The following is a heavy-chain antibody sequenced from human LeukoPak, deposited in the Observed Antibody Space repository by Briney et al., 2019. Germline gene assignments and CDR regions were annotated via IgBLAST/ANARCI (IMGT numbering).Heavy chain of an antibody. CDR1: GDSVSSNSAA. D-gene: IGHD6-13*01. V-gene: IGHV6-1*01. CDR2: TYYRSKWYN. CDR3: ARGELSSSWYGNAFDI. Sequence: SQTLSLTCAISGDSVSSNSAAWNWIRQSPSRGLEWLGRTYYRSKWYNDYAVSVKSRITINPDTSKNQFSLQLNSVTPEDTAVYYCARGELSSSWYGNAFDIWGQGTMVTVSS. J-gene: IGHJ3*02.